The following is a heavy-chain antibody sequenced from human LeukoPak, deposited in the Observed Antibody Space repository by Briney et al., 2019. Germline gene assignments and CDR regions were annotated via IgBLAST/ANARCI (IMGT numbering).Heavy chain of an antibody. D-gene: IGHD4-17*01. V-gene: IGHV1-69*05. CDR3: ARYNGDLTGGFDY. J-gene: IGHJ4*02. CDR2: IIPIFGTA. CDR1: GGTFSSYA. Sequence: SVKVSCKASGGTFSSYAISWVRQAPGQGLEWMGGIIPIFGTANYAQKFQGRVTMTRDTSTSTVYMELSSLRSEDTAVYYCARYNGDLTGGFDYWGQGTLVTVSS.